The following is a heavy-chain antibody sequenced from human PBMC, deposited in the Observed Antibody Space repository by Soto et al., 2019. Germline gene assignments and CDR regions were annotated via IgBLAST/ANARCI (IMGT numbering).Heavy chain of an antibody. CDR3: ARVNYYGSGNDYFYGMDV. CDR2: IHPDSGDT. V-gene: IGHV1-2*04. Sequence: QVQLVQSGAEVKKPGASVKVSCKASGYTFTGDYIHWMRQAPGQGLEWMGWIHPDSGDTSYAQKFQGWVTMTRDTSISTAYLELSRLKSHDTAVYYCARVNYYGSGNDYFYGMDVWGHGTKVSVSS. CDR1: GYTFTGDY. J-gene: IGHJ6*02. D-gene: IGHD3-10*01.